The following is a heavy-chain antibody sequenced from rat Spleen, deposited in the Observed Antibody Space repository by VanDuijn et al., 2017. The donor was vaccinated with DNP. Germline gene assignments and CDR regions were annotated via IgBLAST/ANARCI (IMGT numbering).Heavy chain of an antibody. D-gene: IGHD1-12*02. CDR1: GSTFSDFN. CDR3: VRPHHYAGSYPRY. V-gene: IGHV5-7*01. CDR2: ISYDGSRT. J-gene: IGHJ2*01. Sequence: EVQLVESGGGLVQPGRSLKLSCVTSGSTFSDFNMVWVRQAPKKGLEWVATISYDGSRTNYRDSVKGRFTISRDNAKSTLYLQMNSLRSEDMATYFCVRPHHYAGSYPRYWGQGVMVTVSS.